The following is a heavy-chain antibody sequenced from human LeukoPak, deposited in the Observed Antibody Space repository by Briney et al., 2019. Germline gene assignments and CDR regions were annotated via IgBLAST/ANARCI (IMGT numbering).Heavy chain of an antibody. Sequence: PGGSLRLSCAASGFTFSNAWMSWVRQAPGKGLERVGRIKSKTDGGATDYAAPVKGRFAISRDDSKNTLYLQMNSLKTEDTAVYYCTTEGTRTADYYFDYWGQGTLVTVSS. CDR1: GFTFSNAW. CDR2: IKSKTDGGAT. CDR3: TTEGTRTADYYFDY. D-gene: IGHD1-14*01. V-gene: IGHV3-15*01. J-gene: IGHJ4*02.